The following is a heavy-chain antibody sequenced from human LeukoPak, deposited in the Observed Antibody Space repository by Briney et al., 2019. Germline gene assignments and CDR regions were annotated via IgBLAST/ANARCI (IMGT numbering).Heavy chain of an antibody. CDR3: AKGQFLEWLLSWFDP. Sequence: GGSLRLSCAASGFIFSNYGMSWVRQTPGKGLEWVSAIIGSGGSTYHADSVKGRFTISRDNSKNTLYLEMNSLRVEGTAVYYCAKGQFLEWLLSWFDPWGQGTLVTVSS. D-gene: IGHD3-3*01. J-gene: IGHJ5*02. CDR1: GFIFSNYG. CDR2: IIGSGGST. V-gene: IGHV3-23*01.